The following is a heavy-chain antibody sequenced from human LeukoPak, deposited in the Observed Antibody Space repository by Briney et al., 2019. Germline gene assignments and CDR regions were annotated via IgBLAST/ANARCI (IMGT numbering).Heavy chain of an antibody. CDR3: AKDSSLSVAGLFDY. Sequence: GRSLRLSCAASGFTFDDYAMHWVRQAPGKGLEWVSGMSWNSGSIGYADSVKGRFTISRDNAKNSLYLQMNSLRAEDTALYYCAKDSSLSVAGLFDYWGQGTLVTVSS. CDR1: GFTFDDYA. CDR2: MSWNSGSI. D-gene: IGHD6-19*01. V-gene: IGHV3-9*01. J-gene: IGHJ4*02.